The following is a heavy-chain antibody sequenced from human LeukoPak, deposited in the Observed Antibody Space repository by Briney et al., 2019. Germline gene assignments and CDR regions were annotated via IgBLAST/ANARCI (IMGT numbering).Heavy chain of an antibody. V-gene: IGHV3-74*01. D-gene: IGHD1-14*01. Sequence: GGSLRLSCAASGFTFSNYAMNWVRQAPGKGLVWVSHINSEGSRTNYAASVKGRFTISRDNAKNALYLQMNSLGAEDTAVYYCARKPDYWGQGNMVTVSS. CDR2: INSEGSRT. CDR3: ARKPDY. CDR1: GFTFSNYA. J-gene: IGHJ4*02.